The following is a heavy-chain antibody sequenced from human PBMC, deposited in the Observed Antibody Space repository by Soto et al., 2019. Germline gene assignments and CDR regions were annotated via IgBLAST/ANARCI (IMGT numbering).Heavy chain of an antibody. V-gene: IGHV1-69*13. CDR2: IIPIFGTA. J-gene: IGHJ4*02. CDR3: AAIVAMDDY. CDR1: GGTFSIYA. D-gene: IGHD2-21*01. Sequence: GASVKVSCKASGGTFSIYAISWVRQAPGQGLEWMGGIIPIFGTANYAQKFQGRVTITADESTNTAYMELSSLRSEDTAVYYCAAIVAMDDYWGQGTLVTVSS.